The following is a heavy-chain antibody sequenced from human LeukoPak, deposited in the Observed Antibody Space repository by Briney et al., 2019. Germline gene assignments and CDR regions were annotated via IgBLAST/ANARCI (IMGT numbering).Heavy chain of an antibody. J-gene: IGHJ4*01. CDR3: VREGFYFFDF. V-gene: IGHV3-7*01. CDR1: GFTFTNNF. Sequence: GGSLRLSCAASGFTFTNNFMSWVRQVPGKGLEWVANIKQDGSETTYADSVRGRFTILRDNAKDSAYLQMNSLRAEDSATYYCVREGFYFFDFWGQGTLVTVSS. CDR2: IKQDGSET.